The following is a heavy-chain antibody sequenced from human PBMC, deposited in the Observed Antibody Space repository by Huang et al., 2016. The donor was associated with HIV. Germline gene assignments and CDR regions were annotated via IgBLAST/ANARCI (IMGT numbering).Heavy chain of an antibody. CDR2: NIPRLGTP. V-gene: IGHV1-69*13. J-gene: IGHJ4*02. CDR3: ARGQLGSYGDYDVLY. CDR1: GGTFSKYA. Sequence: QVQLVQSGAEVKTPGSSVKVSCTASGGTFSKYAISWVRQASGQGLEWMGGNIPRLGTPNYARKFQGRVTITADDSTRTTYVEVSSLRSEDTALYYCARGQLGSYGDYDVLYWGQGTLVTVSS. D-gene: IGHD4-17*01.